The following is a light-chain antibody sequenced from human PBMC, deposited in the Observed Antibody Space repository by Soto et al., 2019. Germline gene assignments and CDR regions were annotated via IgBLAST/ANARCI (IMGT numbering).Light chain of an antibody. CDR3: SSYTSTSTYV. CDR1: SSDIGTYDH. CDR2: SVS. V-gene: IGLV2-14*01. J-gene: IGLJ1*01. Sequence: QSVLTQPASVSGSPGQSITISCSGTSSDIGTYDHVAWFQQFPGKTPKLVIYSVSDRPSGVSYRFSGSKSGNTASLTIPGLQADDEADYYCSSYTSTSTYVFGTGTKVTVL.